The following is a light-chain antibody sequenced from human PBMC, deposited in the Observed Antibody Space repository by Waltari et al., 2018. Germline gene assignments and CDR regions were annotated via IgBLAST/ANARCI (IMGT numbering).Light chain of an antibody. Sequence: QSALTQPRSVSWSPGQSVSISCTGTSSDVGGYNYVSWYQQHPGKAPTFMIYDVTKRPSGVPDRFSGSKSDNTASLTISGLQPEDEADYYCCSYAGSYTWVFGGGTKLTVL. CDR2: DVT. V-gene: IGLV2-11*01. CDR1: SSDVGGYNY. CDR3: CSYAGSYTWV. J-gene: IGLJ3*02.